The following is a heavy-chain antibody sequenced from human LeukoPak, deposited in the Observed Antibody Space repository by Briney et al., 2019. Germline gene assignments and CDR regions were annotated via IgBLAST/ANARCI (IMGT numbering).Heavy chain of an antibody. CDR3: ARVVGATKGSLFDY. J-gene: IGHJ4*02. Sequence: PGGSLRLSCAASGFTFSSYSMNWVRQAPGKGLEWVSSISSSSSYIYYADSVKGRFTISRDNAKNSLYLQMNSLRAEDTAVYYCARVVGATKGSLFDYWGQGTLVTVSS. CDR2: ISSSSSYI. D-gene: IGHD1-26*01. V-gene: IGHV3-21*01. CDR1: GFTFSSYS.